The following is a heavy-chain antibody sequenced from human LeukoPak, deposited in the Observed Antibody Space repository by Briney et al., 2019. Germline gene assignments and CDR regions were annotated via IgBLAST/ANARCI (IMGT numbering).Heavy chain of an antibody. Sequence: GVLRLSCAASGFTFSSYWMHWVRQAPGKGLVWVSRINSDESSTSYADSVRGRFTISRDNAKNTLYLQMNSLGVEDTAVYYCMLVGATTQPPDYWGQGTLVTVSS. CDR3: MLVGATTQPPDY. J-gene: IGHJ4*02. V-gene: IGHV3-74*01. CDR2: INSDESST. CDR1: GFTFSSYW. D-gene: IGHD1-26*01.